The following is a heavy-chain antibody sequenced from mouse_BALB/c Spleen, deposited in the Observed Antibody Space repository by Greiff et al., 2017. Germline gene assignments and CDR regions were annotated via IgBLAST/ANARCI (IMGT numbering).Heavy chain of an antibody. CDR3: ARDRDGNYVDWFAY. CDR1: GFTFSSYA. Sequence: EVQLVESGGGLVKPGGSLKLSCAASGFTFSSYAMSWVRQSPEKRLEWVAEISSGGSYTYYPDTVTGRFTISRDNAKNTLYLEMSSLRSEDTAMYYCARDRDGNYVDWFAYWGQGTLVTVSA. D-gene: IGHD2-1*01. CDR2: ISSGGSYT. J-gene: IGHJ3*01. V-gene: IGHV5-9-4*01.